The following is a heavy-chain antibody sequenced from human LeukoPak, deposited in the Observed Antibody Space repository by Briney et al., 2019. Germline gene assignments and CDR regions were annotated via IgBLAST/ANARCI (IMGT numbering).Heavy chain of an antibody. CDR2: IEYDGSDK. Sequence: QPGGSLRLSCVASGFSFGDYGMHWVRQAPGKGLGWMAFIEYDGSDKFYADSVKGRITISRDNSKNTLYLQMNGLKIEDTAVYFCAKGDSGSYYYYMNVWGKGTTVIVSS. CDR3: AKGDSGSYYYYMNV. D-gene: IGHD3-10*01. V-gene: IGHV3-30*02. J-gene: IGHJ6*03. CDR1: GFSFGDYG.